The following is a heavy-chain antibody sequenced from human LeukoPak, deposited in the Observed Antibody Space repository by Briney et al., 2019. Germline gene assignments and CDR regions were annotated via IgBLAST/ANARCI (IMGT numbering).Heavy chain of an antibody. J-gene: IGHJ6*03. Sequence: SVRVSCKASGYIFIVHYIHWVRQAPGQGLEWMGWISPNSGGTNYAQTFQGRVTMTRDTSMSTVYMELSSLRSDDTAVYYCARDHSVATIGRGYDYYMDVWGKGTTVTVSS. CDR2: ISPNSGGT. CDR3: ARDHSVATIGRGYDYYMDV. V-gene: IGHV1-2*02. CDR1: GYIFIVHY. D-gene: IGHD5-12*01.